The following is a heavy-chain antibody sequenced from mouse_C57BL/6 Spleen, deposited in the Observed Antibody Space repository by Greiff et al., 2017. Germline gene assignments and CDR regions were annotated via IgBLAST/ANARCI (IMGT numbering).Heavy chain of an antibody. CDR1: GYTFTSYW. CDR2: IDPSDSET. V-gene: IGHV1-52*01. J-gene: IGHJ2*01. CDR3: ARGIYYDSDYFDY. Sequence: VQLQQPGAELVRPGSSVKLSCKASGYTFTSYWMHWVKQRPIQGLEWIGNIDPSDSETHYNQKFKDKATLTVDKSSSTAYMQLSSLTSEDSAVYYCARGIYYDSDYFDYWGQGTTLTVSS. D-gene: IGHD2-4*01.